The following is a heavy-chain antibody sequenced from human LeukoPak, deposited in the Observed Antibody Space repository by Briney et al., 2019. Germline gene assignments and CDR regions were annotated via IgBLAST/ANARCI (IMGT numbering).Heavy chain of an antibody. J-gene: IGHJ4*02. V-gene: IGHV3-21*01. D-gene: IGHD3-3*01. Sequence: GRSLRLSCAASGFTFSTYEMNWVRQAPGKGLEWVSSISSSSSYIYYADSVKGRFTISRDNAKNSLYLQMNSLRAEDTAVYYCARVREWFGDYWGQGALVTVSS. CDR1: GFTFSTYE. CDR3: ARVREWFGDY. CDR2: ISSSSSYI.